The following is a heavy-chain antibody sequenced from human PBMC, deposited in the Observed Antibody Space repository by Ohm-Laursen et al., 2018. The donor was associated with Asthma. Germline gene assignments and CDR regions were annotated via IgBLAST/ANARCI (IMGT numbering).Heavy chain of an antibody. D-gene: IGHD6-13*01. Sequence: SLRLSCSASGFTFSDFNMHWVRQAPGKGLEWVAVISYDGSNKYYADSVKGRFTISRDNSKNTLYLQMSSLRAEDTAVYYCARASPTADYYYGMDVWGQGTTVTVSS. CDR1: GFTFSDFN. V-gene: IGHV3-30*03. CDR2: ISYDGSNK. J-gene: IGHJ6*02. CDR3: ARASPTADYYYGMDV.